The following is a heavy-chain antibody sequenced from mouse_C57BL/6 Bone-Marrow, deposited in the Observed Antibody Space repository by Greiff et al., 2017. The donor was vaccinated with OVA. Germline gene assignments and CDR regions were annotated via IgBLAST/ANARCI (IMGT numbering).Heavy chain of an antibody. CDR3: ARSPKLGWYFDV. J-gene: IGHJ1*03. D-gene: IGHD4-1*01. CDR2: IDPSDSYT. Sequence: VQLQQPGAELVMPGASVKLSCKASGYTFTSYWMHWVKQRPGQGLEWIGEIDPSDSYTNYNQKFKGKSTLTVDKSSSTAYMQLSSLTSEDSAVYYCARSPKLGWYFDVWGTGTTVTVSS. CDR1: GYTFTSYW. V-gene: IGHV1-69*01.